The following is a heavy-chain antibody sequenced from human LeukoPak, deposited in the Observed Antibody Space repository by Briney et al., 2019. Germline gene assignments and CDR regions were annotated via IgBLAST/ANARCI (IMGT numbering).Heavy chain of an antibody. V-gene: IGHV3-53*01. CDR2: LYSGGTT. Sequence: GGSLRLSCAASGFTVSNNYMSWVRQAPGKGLEWVSALYSGGTTYYADSVKGRFTISTDNSKNTLYLQMNSLRGEDTAVYYCARQSSRLTIFDYWGQGTLVTVSS. D-gene: IGHD4/OR15-4a*01. CDR3: ARQSSRLTIFDY. J-gene: IGHJ4*02. CDR1: GFTVSNNY.